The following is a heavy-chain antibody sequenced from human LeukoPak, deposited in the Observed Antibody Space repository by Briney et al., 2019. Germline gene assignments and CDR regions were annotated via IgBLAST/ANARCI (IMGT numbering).Heavy chain of an antibody. CDR1: GYSFATYW. J-gene: IGHJ4*02. D-gene: IGHD2-15*01. CDR2: FYPGDSDT. V-gene: IGHV5-51*01. CDR3: ARYCCSGRCFRRGFDY. Sequence: GESLKISCKVSGYSFATYWIGWVRQMPGKGLEWMGIFYPGDSDTKYSPSFQGQVTVSADKSITTAYLQWSSLKASDTAMYYCARYCCSGRCFRRGFDYWGQGTLVTVSS.